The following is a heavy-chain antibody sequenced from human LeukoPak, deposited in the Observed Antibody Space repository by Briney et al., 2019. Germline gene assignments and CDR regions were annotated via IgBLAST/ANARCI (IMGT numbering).Heavy chain of an antibody. D-gene: IGHD2-15*01. CDR3: ARDFVGPIYYYGMDV. J-gene: IGHJ6*02. CDR2: INPNSGGT. V-gene: IGHV1-2*02. CDR1: GGTFSSYA. Sequence: ASVKVSCKASGGTFSSYAISWVRQAPGQGLEWMGWINPNSGGTNYAQKFQGRVTMTRDTSISTAYMELSRLRSDDTAVYYCARDFVGPIYYYGMDVWGQGTTVTVSS.